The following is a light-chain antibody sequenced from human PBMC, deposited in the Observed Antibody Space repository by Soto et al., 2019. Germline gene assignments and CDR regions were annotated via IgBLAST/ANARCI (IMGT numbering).Light chain of an antibody. CDR3: AAWDDSLNGHV. J-gene: IGLJ1*01. V-gene: IGLV1-44*01. CDR1: SSNIGTSS. CDR2: TTN. Sequence: QSVLTQPHSASGTPGQRVTISCSGSSSNIGTSSVHWFQQLPGTAPKLLISTTNQRPSGVPERFSGSKSGTSAFLAISGLQSEDEADYYCAAWDDSLNGHVFGTGTKVTVL.